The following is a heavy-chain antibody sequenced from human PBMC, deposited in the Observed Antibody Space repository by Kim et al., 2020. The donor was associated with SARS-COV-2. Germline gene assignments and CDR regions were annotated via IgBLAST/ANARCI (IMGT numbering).Heavy chain of an antibody. CDR1: GGSISSGGYY. D-gene: IGHD3-22*01. V-gene: IGHV4-31*03. CDR3: ARGSGYYYVFDY. Sequence: SETLSLTCTVSGGSISSGGYYWSWIRQHPGKGLEWIGYIYYSGSTYYNPSLKSRVTISVDTSKNQFSLKLSSVTAADTAVYYCARGSGYYYVFDYWGQGTLVTVSS. CDR2: IYYSGST. J-gene: IGHJ4*02.